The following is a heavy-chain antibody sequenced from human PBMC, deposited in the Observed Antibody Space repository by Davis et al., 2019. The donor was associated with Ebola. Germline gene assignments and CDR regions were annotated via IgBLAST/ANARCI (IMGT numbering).Heavy chain of an antibody. V-gene: IGHV4-39*07. J-gene: IGHJ6*02. D-gene: IGHD1-26*01. CDR2: IYYSGST. CDR3: ARGSPAGTGYYYYGMDV. CDR1: GGSISCSSYY. Sequence: SETLSLTCTVSGGSISCSSYYWGWIRQPPGKGLEWIGSIYYSGSTYYNPSLKSRVTISVDTSKNQFSLKLSSVTAADTAVYYCARGSPAGTGYYYYGMDVWGQGTTVTVSS.